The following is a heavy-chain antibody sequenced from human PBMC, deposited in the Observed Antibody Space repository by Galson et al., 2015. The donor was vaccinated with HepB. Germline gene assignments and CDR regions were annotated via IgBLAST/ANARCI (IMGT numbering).Heavy chain of an antibody. Sequence: SLRLSCAASGFTFSDYYMSWIRQAPGKGLEWVSYISSSGSTIYYADFVKGRFTISRDNAKNSLYLQMNSLRAEDTAVYYCARDRMKGIAAAGINWFDPWGQGTLVTVSS. CDR3: ARDRMKGIAAAGINWFDP. V-gene: IGHV3-11*01. CDR1: GFTFSDYY. CDR2: ISSSGSTI. J-gene: IGHJ5*02. D-gene: IGHD6-13*01.